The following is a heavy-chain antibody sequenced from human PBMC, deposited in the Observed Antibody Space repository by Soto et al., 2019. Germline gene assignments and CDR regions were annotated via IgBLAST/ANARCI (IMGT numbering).Heavy chain of an antibody. V-gene: IGHV4-30-4*01. D-gene: IGHD4-4*01. J-gene: IGHJ4*02. Sequence: QVQLQESGPGLVKPSQTLSLTCTVSGGSISSGDYYWSWIRQPPGKGLEWIGYIYYSGSTYYNPSLKSRVTISVDTAKNQFSLKLSSVTAADTAVYYCARAVMDYYSNPHYFDYWGQGTLVTVSS. CDR2: IYYSGST. CDR3: ARAVMDYYSNPHYFDY. CDR1: GGSISSGDYY.